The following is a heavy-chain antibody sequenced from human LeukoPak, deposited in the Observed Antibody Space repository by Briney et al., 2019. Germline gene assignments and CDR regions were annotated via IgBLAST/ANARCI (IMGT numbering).Heavy chain of an antibody. CDR1: GFTFSSYG. J-gene: IGHJ4*02. V-gene: IGHV3-30*03. CDR3: ARESHLSRSIPFDY. D-gene: IGHD2-2*02. Sequence: PGGSLRLSCAASGFTFSSYGMHWVRQAPGKGLEWVAVISYDGSNKYYADSVKGRFTISRDNSKNTLYLQMNSLRAEDTAVYYCARESHLSRSIPFDYWGQGTLVTVSS. CDR2: ISYDGSNK.